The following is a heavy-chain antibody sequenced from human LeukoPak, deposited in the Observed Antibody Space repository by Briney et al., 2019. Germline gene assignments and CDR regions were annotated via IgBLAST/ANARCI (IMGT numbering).Heavy chain of an antibody. D-gene: IGHD3-22*01. CDR3: ARGKMSEQDYYDSSGSTYYFDY. CDR2: INHSGST. Sequence: SETLSLTCAVYGGSFSGYYWSWIRQPPGKGLEWIGEINHSGSTNYNPSLKSRVTISVDTSKNQFSLKLSSVTAAGTAVYYCARGKMSEQDYYDSSGSTYYFDYWGQGTLVTVSS. CDR1: GGSFSGYY. J-gene: IGHJ4*02. V-gene: IGHV4-34*01.